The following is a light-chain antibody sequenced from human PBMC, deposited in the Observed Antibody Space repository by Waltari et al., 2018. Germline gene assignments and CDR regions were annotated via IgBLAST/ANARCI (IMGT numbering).Light chain of an antibody. V-gene: IGKV4-1*01. Sequence: DIVMTQSPASLAVSLGERATLKCKSSPNLLYTSNNKNSLAWYKQKPGQPPKLLIYWASTRQSGVPDRFGGSGSGTDFTLTISSLQAEDVALYYCQQYYSTPWTFGQGTKVEIK. CDR1: PNLLYTSNNKNS. CDR3: QQYYSTPWT. J-gene: IGKJ1*01. CDR2: WAS.